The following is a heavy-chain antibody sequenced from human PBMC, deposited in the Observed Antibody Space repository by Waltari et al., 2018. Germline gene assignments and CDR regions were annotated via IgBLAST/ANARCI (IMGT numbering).Heavy chain of an antibody. D-gene: IGHD3-10*01. CDR2: INHSGST. Sequence: QVQLQQWGAGLLKPSETLSLTCAVYGGSFSGYYWSWIRQPPGKGLEWIGEINHSGSTNYNPSLKSRVTISVDTSKNQFSLKLSSVTAADTAVYYCARGRLLWFGEYGMDVWGQGTTVTVSS. CDR1: GGSFSGYY. V-gene: IGHV4-34*01. J-gene: IGHJ6*02. CDR3: ARGRLLWFGEYGMDV.